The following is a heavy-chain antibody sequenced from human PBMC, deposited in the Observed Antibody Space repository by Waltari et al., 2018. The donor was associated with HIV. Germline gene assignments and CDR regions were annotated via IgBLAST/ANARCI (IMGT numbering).Heavy chain of an antibody. D-gene: IGHD3-16*02. CDR1: GFTFSSYW. Sequence: EVQLVESGGGLVQPGGSLSLSCEAPGFTFSSYWLHWVRQAPGKGLVWVSRINRDGSSTSYTDSVKGRFTISRDNAKNTLYLQMNSLRAEDTAVYYCARLGYVWGSYRSPRAFDIWGQGTMVTVSS. J-gene: IGHJ3*02. CDR2: INRDGSST. V-gene: IGHV3-74*01. CDR3: ARLGYVWGSYRSPRAFDI.